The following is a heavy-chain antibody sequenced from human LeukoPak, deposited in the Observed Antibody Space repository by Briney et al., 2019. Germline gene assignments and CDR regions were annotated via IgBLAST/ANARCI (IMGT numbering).Heavy chain of an antibody. J-gene: IGHJ4*02. CDR3: ATYRYYDSSGYPSSPLY. CDR1: GYTFTSYY. D-gene: IGHD3-22*01. Sequence: ASVKVSCKASGYTFTSYYMHWVRQAPGQGLEWMGIINPSGGSTSYAQKFQGRVTMTEDTSTDTAYMELSSLRSEDTAVYYCATYRYYDSSGYPSSPLYWGQGTLVTVSS. CDR2: INPSGGST. V-gene: IGHV1-46*01.